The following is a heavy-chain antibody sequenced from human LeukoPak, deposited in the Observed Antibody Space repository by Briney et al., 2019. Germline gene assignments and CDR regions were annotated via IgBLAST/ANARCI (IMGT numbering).Heavy chain of an antibody. CDR1: GFTFSSYA. CDR3: AKDTIRGVILWYFDY. J-gene: IGHJ4*02. V-gene: IGHV3-23*01. Sequence: GGSLRLSCAASGFTFSSYAMSWVRQAPGKGLEWVSAISGSGGSTYYADSVKGRFTISRDNSKNTLYLQMNSLRAEDTAVYYCAKDTIRGVILWYFDYWGQGTLVTVSS. D-gene: IGHD3-10*01. CDR2: ISGSGGST.